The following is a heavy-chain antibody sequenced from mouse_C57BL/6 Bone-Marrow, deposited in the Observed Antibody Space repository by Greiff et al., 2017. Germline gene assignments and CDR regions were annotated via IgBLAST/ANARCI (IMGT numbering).Heavy chain of an antibody. CDR2: INPYNGGT. Sequence: EVQLQQSGPVLVKPGASVKMSCKASGYTFTDYYMNWVKQSHGKSLEWIGVINPYNGGTSYNQKFKGKATLTVDKSSSTAYMELNSLTSEDSAVYYCARALLREGFAYWGQGTLVTVSA. J-gene: IGHJ3*01. V-gene: IGHV1-19*01. CDR1: GYTFTDYY. CDR3: ARALLREGFAY. D-gene: IGHD1-1*01.